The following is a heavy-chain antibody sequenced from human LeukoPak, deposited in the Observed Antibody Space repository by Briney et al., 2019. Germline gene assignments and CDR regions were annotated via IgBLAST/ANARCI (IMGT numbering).Heavy chain of an antibody. CDR1: GGSISSGGYY. Sequence: SETLSLTCTVSGGSISSGGYYWSWIRQPPGKGLEWIGYIYYSGSTYYNPSLKSRVTISVDTSKNQFSLKLSSVTAADTAVYYCARGRGYYDILTGYAPPPFDYWGQGTLVTVSS. CDR2: IYYSGST. J-gene: IGHJ4*02. D-gene: IGHD3-9*01. V-gene: IGHV4-31*03. CDR3: ARGRGYYDILTGYAPPPFDY.